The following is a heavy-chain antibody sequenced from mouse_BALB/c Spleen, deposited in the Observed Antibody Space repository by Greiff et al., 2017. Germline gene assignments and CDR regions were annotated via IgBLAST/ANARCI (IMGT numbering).Heavy chain of an antibody. V-gene: IGHV3-2*02. CDR3: ARSGDYHFDY. CDR1: GYSITSDYA. Sequence: EVMLVESGPGLVKPSQSLSLTCTVTGYSITSDYAWNWIRQFPGNKLEWMGYISYSGSTSYNPSLKSRISITRDTSKNQFFLQLNSVTTEDTATYYCARSGDYHFDYWGQGTTLTVSS. CDR2: ISYSGST. D-gene: IGHD2-4*01. J-gene: IGHJ2*01.